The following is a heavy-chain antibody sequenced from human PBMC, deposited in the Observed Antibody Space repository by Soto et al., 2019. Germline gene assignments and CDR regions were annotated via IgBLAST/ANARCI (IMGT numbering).Heavy chain of an antibody. Sequence: QVHLVQSGAEVRKPGSSVKVSCKTSGGTFSTYTIYWVRQAPGQGLEWMGRIIPLFGTTEYAQNFQDRVTITAEESTSTTYMELSSLRAEDTAVYYCARRLDDRADEGFDVWGEGTAVTVSA. CDR2: IIPLFGTT. CDR1: GGTFSTYT. J-gene: IGHJ3*01. D-gene: IGHD3-16*01. CDR3: ARRLDDRADEGFDV. V-gene: IGHV1-69*18.